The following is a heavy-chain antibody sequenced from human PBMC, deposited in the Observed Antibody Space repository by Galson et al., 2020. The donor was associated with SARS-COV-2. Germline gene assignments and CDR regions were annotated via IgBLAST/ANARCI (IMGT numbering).Heavy chain of an antibody. CDR3: AREVYSYGCFY. Sequence: GESLKISCAASGFTFSSYSMNWVRQAPGKGLEWVSSISSSSSYIYYADSVKGRFTISRDNAKNSLYLQMHSLRAEDSAVYYCAREVYSYGCFYWGQGTLVTVSS. CDR1: GFTFSSYS. CDR2: ISSSSSYI. V-gene: IGHV3-21*01. J-gene: IGHJ4*02. D-gene: IGHD5-18*01.